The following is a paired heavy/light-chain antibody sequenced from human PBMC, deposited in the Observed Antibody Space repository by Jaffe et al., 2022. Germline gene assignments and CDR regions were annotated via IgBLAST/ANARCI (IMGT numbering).Heavy chain of an antibody. Sequence: QVQLQESGPGLVKPSQTLSLTCTVSGGSISSGSYSWSWIRQPAGKGLEWIGRIYTSGSTDYNPSLKSRVSISVDTSKNHFSLELSSVTAADTAVYYCARGPADDYNPFDFWGQGTLVTVSS. D-gene: IGHD4-4*01. CDR3: ARGPADDYNPFDF. CDR1: GGSISSGSYS. V-gene: IGHV4-61*02. CDR2: IYTSGST. J-gene: IGHJ4*02.
Light chain of an antibody. V-gene: IGKV1-39*01. CDR2: AAS. CDR3: QQSYSTPTIT. J-gene: IGKJ5*01. CDR1: QSIRNY. Sequence: DIQMTQSPSSLSASVGDRVTITCRASQSIRNYLNWYQQKPGKAPKLLIYAASSLQSGVPSRFSGSGSGTDFTLTISSLQPEDFATYYCQQSYSTPTITFGQGTRLEIK.